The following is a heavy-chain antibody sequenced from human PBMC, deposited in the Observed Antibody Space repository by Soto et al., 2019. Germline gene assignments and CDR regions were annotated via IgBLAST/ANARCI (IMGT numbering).Heavy chain of an antibody. J-gene: IGHJ6*02. CDR3: ARLPYNWNYPDYYYYNMDV. Sequence: GASLKISCKGSGYSFASYWIGWVRQMPGKGLEWMGIIYPTNSDTRYSPSFQGQVTISADKSINTAYLQWSSLKASDTAMYYCARLPYNWNYPDYYYYNMDVWGQGTSVTVSS. V-gene: IGHV5-51*01. D-gene: IGHD1-7*01. CDR2: IYPTNSDT. CDR1: GYSFASYW.